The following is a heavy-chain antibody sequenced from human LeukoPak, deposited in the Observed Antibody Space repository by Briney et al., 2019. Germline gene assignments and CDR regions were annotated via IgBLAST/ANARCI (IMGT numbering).Heavy chain of an antibody. J-gene: IGHJ5*02. CDR2: IYYSGST. V-gene: IGHV4-59*08. D-gene: IGHD5-18*01. Sequence: PSETLSLACTVSGGSISSYYWSWIRQPPGKGLEWIGCIYYSGSTNYNPSLKSRVTISVDTSKNQFSLKLSSVTAADTAVYYCARLARGYSYGNWFDPWGQGTLVTVSS. CDR3: ARLARGYSYGNWFDP. CDR1: GGSISSYY.